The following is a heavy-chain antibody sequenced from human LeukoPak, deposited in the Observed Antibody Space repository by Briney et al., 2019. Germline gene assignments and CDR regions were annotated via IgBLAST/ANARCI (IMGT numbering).Heavy chain of an antibody. J-gene: IGHJ4*02. CDR1: GFTFSSYG. Sequence: GGSLRLSCAASGFTFSSYGMNWVRQAPGKGLEWVSFISSSSSYIYYGDSVKGRFTVSRDNAKNSLFLQMNSLRVEDTAVFYCARGITEAAYDYWGQGTPVTVSS. CDR3: ARGITEAAYDY. D-gene: IGHD6-19*01. CDR2: ISSSSSYI. V-gene: IGHV3-21*01.